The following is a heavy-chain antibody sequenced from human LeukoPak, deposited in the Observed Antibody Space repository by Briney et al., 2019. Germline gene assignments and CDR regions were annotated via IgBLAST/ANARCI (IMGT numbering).Heavy chain of an antibody. CDR3: AKKKYYDILTGYYNSPDAFDI. CDR1: GFIFKNYA. Sequence: GGSLRLSCTASGFIFKNYAMNWVRQAPGKGLEWVSSISIRGDATYYADSVKGRFSISRDNSKNTLYLQMNSLRAEDTAVYYCAKKKYYDILTGYYNSPDAFDIWGQGTMATVSS. J-gene: IGHJ3*02. V-gene: IGHV3-23*01. D-gene: IGHD3-9*01. CDR2: ISIRGDAT.